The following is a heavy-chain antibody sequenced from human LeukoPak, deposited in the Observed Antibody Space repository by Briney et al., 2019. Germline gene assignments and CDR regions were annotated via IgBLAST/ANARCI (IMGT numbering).Heavy chain of an antibody. V-gene: IGHV3-9*01. CDR3: ARAYKDRSLAGKKEFFQH. CDR1: GFTFDNYA. D-gene: IGHD6-19*01. Sequence: GRSLRLSCAASGFTFDNYAMNWVRQVPGKGLEWISLISWNSGTIGYADSVKGRFTIPRDNANNFLYLQMNSLRAEDTALYYCARAYKDRSLAGKKEFFQHWGQGTLVTVSS. CDR2: ISWNSGTI. J-gene: IGHJ1*01.